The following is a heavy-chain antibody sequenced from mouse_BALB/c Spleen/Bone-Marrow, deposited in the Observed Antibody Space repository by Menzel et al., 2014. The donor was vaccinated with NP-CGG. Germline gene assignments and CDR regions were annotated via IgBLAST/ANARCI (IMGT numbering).Heavy chain of an antibody. CDR1: GYTFTDYE. CDR3: TRGDYAMDY. J-gene: IGHJ4*01. CDR2: IDPETGGT. V-gene: IGHV1-15*01. Sequence: VQLQQSGAELVRPGASVTLSCKASGYTFTDYEMHWVKQTPVHGLEWIGAIDPETGGTAYNQKFKGKATLTADKSSSTAYMELRSLTSEDSAVYYCTRGDYAMDYWGQGTSVTVSS.